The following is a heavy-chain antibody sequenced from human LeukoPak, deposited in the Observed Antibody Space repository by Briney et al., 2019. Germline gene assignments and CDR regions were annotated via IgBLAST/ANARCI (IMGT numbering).Heavy chain of an antibody. CDR1: GFTFSSYS. V-gene: IGHV3-21*01. CDR2: ISSSSSYI. J-gene: IGHJ3*02. CDR3: ARDQAGATYVAFDI. D-gene: IGHD1-26*01. Sequence: GGSLRLSCAASGFTFSSYSMHWVRQAPGKGLEWVSSISSSSSYIYYADSVKGRFTISRDNAKNLLYLQMNSLRAEDTAVYYCARDQAGATYVAFDIWGQGTMVTVSS.